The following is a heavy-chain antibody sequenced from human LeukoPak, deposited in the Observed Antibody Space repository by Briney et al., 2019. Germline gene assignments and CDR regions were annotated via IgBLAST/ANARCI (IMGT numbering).Heavy chain of an antibody. D-gene: IGHD3-22*01. J-gene: IGHJ4*02. CDR3: ARVANPEYYYDSSGYYFDY. CDR1: GGSISSYY. CDR2: IYYSGST. Sequence: PSETLSLTCTVSGGSISSYYWSWIRQPPGKGLEWIGSIYYSGSTNYNPSLKSRVTISVDTSKNQFSLKLSSVTAADTAVYYCARVANPEYYYDSSGYYFDYWGQGTLVTVSS. V-gene: IGHV4-59*01.